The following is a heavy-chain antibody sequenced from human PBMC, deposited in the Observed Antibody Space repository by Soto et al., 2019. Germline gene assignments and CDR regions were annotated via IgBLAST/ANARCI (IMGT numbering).Heavy chain of an antibody. V-gene: IGHV1-18*01. Sequence: QVPLVQSGAEVKKPGASVKVSCKASGYTFTSYGISWVRQAPGQGLEWMGWISAYNGNTNYAQKLQGRVTMTTDTSTSTAYMELRSLRSDDTAVYYCARDTRYSSSWGSKNWFDPWGQGTLVTVSS. CDR2: ISAYNGNT. D-gene: IGHD6-13*01. CDR3: ARDTRYSSSWGSKNWFDP. J-gene: IGHJ5*02. CDR1: GYTFTSYG.